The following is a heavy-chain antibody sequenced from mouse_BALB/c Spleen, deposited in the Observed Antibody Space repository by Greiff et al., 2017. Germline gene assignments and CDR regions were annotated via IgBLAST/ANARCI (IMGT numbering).Heavy chain of an antibody. Sequence: QVQLKQSAAELARPGASVKMSCKASGYTFTSYTMHWVKQRPGQGLEWIGYINPSSGYTEYNQKFKDKTTLTADKSSSTAYMQLSSLTSEDSAVYYCARGGSSYYYAMDYWGQGTSVTVSS. CDR3: ARGGSSYYYAMDY. J-gene: IGHJ4*01. CDR1: GYTFTSYT. V-gene: IGHV1-4*02. D-gene: IGHD1-1*01. CDR2: INPSSGYT.